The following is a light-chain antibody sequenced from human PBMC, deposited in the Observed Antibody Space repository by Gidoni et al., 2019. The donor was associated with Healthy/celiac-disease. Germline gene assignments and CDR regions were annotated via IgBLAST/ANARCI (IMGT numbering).Light chain of an antibody. CDR3: CSYAGSSTWV. V-gene: IGLV2-23*01. J-gene: IGLJ1*01. Sequence: QSALTQPASESGSPGQSITLSCTGTSSDVGSYNLVSWYQQHPGKAPKLMIYEGSKRPSGVSNRFSGSKSGNTASLTISGLQAEDEADYYCCSYAGSSTWVFGTGTKVTVL. CDR1: SSDVGSYNL. CDR2: EGS.